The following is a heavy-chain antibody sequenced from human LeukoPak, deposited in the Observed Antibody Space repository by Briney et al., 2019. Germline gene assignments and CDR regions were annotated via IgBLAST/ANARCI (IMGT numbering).Heavy chain of an antibody. CDR3: ARRDCRSTSCYNANYGLDV. Sequence: ASVKVSCTASGYTFTGYYMHWVRQAPGQGLEWMGWINPNSGGTNYAQKFQGRVTMTRDTSISTAYMELSRLRSDDTAVYYCARRDCRSTSCYNANYGLDVWGQGTTVTVSS. V-gene: IGHV1-2*02. J-gene: IGHJ6*02. D-gene: IGHD2-2*02. CDR2: INPNSGGT. CDR1: GYTFTGYY.